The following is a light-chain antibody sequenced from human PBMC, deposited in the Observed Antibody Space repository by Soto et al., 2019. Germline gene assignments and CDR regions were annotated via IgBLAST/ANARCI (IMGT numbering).Light chain of an antibody. CDR2: GAS. CDR1: QSVSSN. V-gene: IGKV3-15*01. Sequence: EIVMTQSPATLFVSPGERATLSCRASQSVSSNLAWYQQTPGQAPRLLIYGASTRATGIPARFSGSGSGTEFTLTISSLQSEDFAVYYCQQYNNWPPLSFGGGTKVGIK. CDR3: QQYNNWPPLS. J-gene: IGKJ4*01.